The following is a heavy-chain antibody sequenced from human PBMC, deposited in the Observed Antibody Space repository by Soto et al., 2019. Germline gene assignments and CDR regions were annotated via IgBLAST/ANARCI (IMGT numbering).Heavy chain of an antibody. CDR3: AKVTRDTSTKDLWLGWDP. CDR1: GFTFSSYG. D-gene: IGHD3-10*01. CDR2: ISYDGSNK. J-gene: IGHJ5*02. V-gene: IGHV3-30*18. Sequence: XGSLTLFFAASGFTFSSYGMHWVRQAPGKGLEWVAVISYDGSNKYYADSVKGRFTISRDNSKNTLYLQMKSLRAEDTAVYYCAKVTRDTSTKDLWLGWDPW.